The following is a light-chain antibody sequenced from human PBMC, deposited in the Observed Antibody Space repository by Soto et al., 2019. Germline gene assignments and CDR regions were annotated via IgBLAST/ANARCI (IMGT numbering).Light chain of an antibody. CDR1: RSNIGAGYD. J-gene: IGLJ1*01. Sequence: QSVLTQPPSVSGAPGQRVTISCTGSRSNIGAGYDVHWYQQLPGTAPTLFIYGNSNRPSGVPDRFSGSKSGTSASLAITVLQAEDEADYYCQSYDSSLSGYVFGTGTKLTVL. CDR2: GNS. CDR3: QSYDSSLSGYV. V-gene: IGLV1-40*01.